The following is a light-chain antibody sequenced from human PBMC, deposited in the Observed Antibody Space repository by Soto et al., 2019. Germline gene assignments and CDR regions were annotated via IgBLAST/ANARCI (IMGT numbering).Light chain of an antibody. V-gene: IGKV3-15*01. CDR3: QQYNNWPPNYT. Sequence: EIVMTQSPATLSVSPGERATLSCRASQSVSSNLAWYQQKPGQAPRLIIYDASTRATGIPARFSGSGSGTEFSLTISSLQSEDFAVYYCQQYNNWPPNYTFGQGTKLEIK. J-gene: IGKJ2*01. CDR2: DAS. CDR1: QSVSSN.